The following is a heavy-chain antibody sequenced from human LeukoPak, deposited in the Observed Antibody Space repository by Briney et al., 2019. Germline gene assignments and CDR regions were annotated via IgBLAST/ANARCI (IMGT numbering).Heavy chain of an antibody. D-gene: IGHD5-12*01. Sequence: SETLSLTCTVSGGSISSSSYYWGWIRQPPGKGLEWIGSIYYSGSTYYNPSLKSRVTISVDTSKNQFSLKLSSVTAADTAVYYCARDPPGRSGYASFDYWGQGTLVTVSS. CDR3: ARDPPGRSGYASFDY. V-gene: IGHV4-39*07. CDR2: IYYSGST. J-gene: IGHJ4*02. CDR1: GGSISSSSYY.